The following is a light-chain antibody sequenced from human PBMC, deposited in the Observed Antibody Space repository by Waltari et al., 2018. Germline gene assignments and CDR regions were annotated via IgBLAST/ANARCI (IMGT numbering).Light chain of an antibody. J-gene: IGLJ3*02. CDR2: RSD. Sequence: QSVLTQPPSVSGTPGQRVTISCSGSASNIGNNLVNWYQQFPGKAPKLLIYRSDQGPSGAPSSFAGSKSGTSDSLAISGLQSEEEADYYCAAWDDSLNGRWVFGGGTKVTVL. CDR1: ASNIGNNL. CDR3: AAWDDSLNGRWV. V-gene: IGLV1-44*01.